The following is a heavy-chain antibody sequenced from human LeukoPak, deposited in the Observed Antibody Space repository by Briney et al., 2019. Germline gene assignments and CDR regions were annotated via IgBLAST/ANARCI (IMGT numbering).Heavy chain of an antibody. CDR3: ARQYYHDSSGADY. CDR2: IYYSGST. D-gene: IGHD3-22*01. Sequence: PSETLSLTCTVSGGSISSYYWSWIRQPPGKGLEWIGYIYYSGSTNYNPSLKSRVTISIDTSKNQFSLKLSSVTAADTAMYYCARQYYHDSSGADYWGQGALVTVSS. J-gene: IGHJ4*02. CDR1: GGSISSYY. V-gene: IGHV4-59*08.